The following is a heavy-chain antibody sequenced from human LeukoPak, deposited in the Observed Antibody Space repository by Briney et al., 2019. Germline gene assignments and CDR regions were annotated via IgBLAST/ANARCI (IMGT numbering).Heavy chain of an antibody. CDR1: GFSFSSYW. V-gene: IGHV3-21*01. D-gene: IGHD5-18*01. CDR3: AREPRIQPDAFDI. J-gene: IGHJ3*02. CDR2: ISSSTTYI. Sequence: WGSLRLSCAASGFSFSSYWMHWVRQAPGKGLEWVSSISSSTTYIFYADSVKGRFTISRDNARNSLYLQMNSLRAEDTAVYYCAREPRIQPDAFDIWGQGTMVTVSS.